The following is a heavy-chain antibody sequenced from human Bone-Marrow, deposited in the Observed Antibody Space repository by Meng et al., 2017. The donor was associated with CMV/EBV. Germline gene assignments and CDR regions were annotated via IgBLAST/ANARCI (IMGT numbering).Heavy chain of an antibody. CDR1: GFTFSSYA. J-gene: IGHJ5*02. Sequence: GESLKISCAASGFTFSSYAMNWVHQAPGKGLEWVSAISGSGGNTYYADSVKGRFTISRDNSKNTLYLQMSSLRADDTAVYYCATIPSINCFDPWGQGTLVTVS. CDR3: ATIPSINCFDP. V-gene: IGHV3-23*01. D-gene: IGHD2-21*01. CDR2: ISGSGGNT.